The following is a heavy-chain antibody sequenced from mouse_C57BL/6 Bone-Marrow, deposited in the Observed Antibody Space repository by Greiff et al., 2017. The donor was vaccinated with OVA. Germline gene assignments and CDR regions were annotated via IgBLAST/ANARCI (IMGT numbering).Heavy chain of an antibody. J-gene: IGHJ2*01. Sequence: EVHLVESEGGLVQPGSSMKLSCTASGFTFSDYYMAWVRQVPEKGLEWVANINYDGSSTYYLDSLKSRFIISRDNAKNILYLQMSSLKSEDTATYYCARDRGGYYYGSFDYWGQGTTLTVSS. D-gene: IGHD1-1*01. CDR3: ARDRGGYYYGSFDY. CDR1: GFTFSDYY. V-gene: IGHV5-16*01. CDR2: INYDGSST.